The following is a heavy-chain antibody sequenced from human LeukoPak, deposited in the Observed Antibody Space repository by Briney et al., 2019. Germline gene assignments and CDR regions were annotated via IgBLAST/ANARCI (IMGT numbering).Heavy chain of an antibody. CDR3: AKDPTHYNILTGFRRRDAFDI. CDR2: IRYDGSNK. V-gene: IGHV3-30*02. CDR1: GFTFSSYG. Sequence: HSGGSLRLSCAAPGFTFSSYGMHWVRQAPGKGLEWVAFIRYDGSNKYYADSVKGRFTISRDNSKNTLYLQMNSLRADETAVYYCAKDPTHYNILTGFRRRDAFDIWGQGTMVTVSS. D-gene: IGHD3-9*01. J-gene: IGHJ3*02.